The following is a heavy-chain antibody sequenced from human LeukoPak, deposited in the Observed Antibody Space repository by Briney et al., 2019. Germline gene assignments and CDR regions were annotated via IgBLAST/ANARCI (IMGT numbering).Heavy chain of an antibody. CDR2: IYPGDSDT. J-gene: IGHJ3*02. Sequence: GESLKISCKGSGSSFTSYWIGWVRQMPGKGLEGMGIIYPGDSDTRYSPSFQGQVTISADKSISTAYLQWSSLKASDTAMYYCAITMIKPIFDAFDIWGQGTMVTVSS. CDR3: AITMIKPIFDAFDI. CDR1: GSSFTSYW. D-gene: IGHD3-22*01. V-gene: IGHV5-51*01.